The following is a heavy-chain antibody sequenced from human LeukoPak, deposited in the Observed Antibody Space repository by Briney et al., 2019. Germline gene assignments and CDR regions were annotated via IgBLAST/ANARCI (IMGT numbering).Heavy chain of an antibody. D-gene: IGHD3-10*01. Sequence: GGSLRLSCAASGFTFSNAWMSWVRQAPGKGLEWVSYINSSSSTIYYADSVKGRFTISRDNAKNSLYLQMNSLRAEDTAVYYCARDSGYYYGSGDSNWGQGTLVTVSS. CDR2: INSSSSTI. CDR1: GFTFSNAW. CDR3: ARDSGYYYGSGDSN. J-gene: IGHJ4*02. V-gene: IGHV3-48*04.